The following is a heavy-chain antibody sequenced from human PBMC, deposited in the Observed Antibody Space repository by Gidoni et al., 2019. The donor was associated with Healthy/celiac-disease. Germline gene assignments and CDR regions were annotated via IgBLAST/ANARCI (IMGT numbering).Heavy chain of an antibody. CDR2: ISWNSGSI. V-gene: IGHV3-9*01. CDR3: AKLAVAAQPFDY. Sequence: EVQLVESGGGLVQPGRSLRLSCAASGFTFDDYAMHWVRQAPGKGLEWVSGISWNSGSIGYADSVKGRFTISRDNAKNSLYLQMNSLRAEDTALYYCAKLAVAAQPFDYWGQGTLVTVSS. D-gene: IGHD6-19*01. J-gene: IGHJ4*02. CDR1: GFTFDDYA.